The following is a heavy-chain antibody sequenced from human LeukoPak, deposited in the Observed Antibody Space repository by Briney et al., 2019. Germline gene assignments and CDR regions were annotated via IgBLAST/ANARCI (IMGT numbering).Heavy chain of an antibody. Sequence: ASVKVSCKASGYTFTSYGISWVRQAPGQGLEWMGRIIPILGIANYAQKFQGRVTITADKSTSTAYMELSSLRSEDTAVYYCARAVVVVVAAREDAFDIWGQGTMVTVSS. D-gene: IGHD2-15*01. CDR2: IIPILGIA. J-gene: IGHJ3*02. CDR3: ARAVVVVVAAREDAFDI. CDR1: GYTFTSYG. V-gene: IGHV1-69*04.